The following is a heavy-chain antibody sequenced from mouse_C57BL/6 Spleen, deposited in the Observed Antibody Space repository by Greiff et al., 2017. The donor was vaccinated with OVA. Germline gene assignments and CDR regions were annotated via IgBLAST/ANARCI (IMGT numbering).Heavy chain of an antibody. D-gene: IGHD2-2*01. J-gene: IGHJ4*01. CDR2: IWSDGST. Sequence: VKLMESGPGLVAPSQSLSITCTVSGFSLTSYGVHWVRQPPGKGLEWLVVIWSDGSTTYNSALKSRLSISKDNSKSQVFLKMKSLQTDDTAMYYCARHGGLRLYYAMDYWGQGTSVTVSS. CDR3: ARHGGLRLYYAMDY. V-gene: IGHV2-6-1*01. CDR1: GFSLTSYG.